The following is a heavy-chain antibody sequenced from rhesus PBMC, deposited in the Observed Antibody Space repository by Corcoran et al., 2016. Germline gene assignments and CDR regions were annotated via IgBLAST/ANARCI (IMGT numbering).Heavy chain of an antibody. CDR1: GGSVSSSNW. Sequence: QVQLQESGPGLVKPSETLSLTCAVSGGSVSSSNWWSWIRQPPGKGLEWIGYISGSSGSTYYKPSLKSRVTISTDTSKNQFSLKLSSVTAADTAVYYCARGVVNFNWYFDLWGPGTPITISS. D-gene: IGHD2-21*01. CDR3: ARGVVNFNWYFDL. V-gene: IGHV4-65*01. CDR2: ISGSSGST. J-gene: IGHJ2*01.